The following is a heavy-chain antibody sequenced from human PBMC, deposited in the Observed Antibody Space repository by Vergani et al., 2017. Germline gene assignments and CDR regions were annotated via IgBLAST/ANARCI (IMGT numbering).Heavy chain of an antibody. J-gene: IGHJ6*03. Sequence: VQLVESGGGLVKPGGSLRLSCAASGFTFSSYSMNWVRQAPGKGLEWVSVIYSGGSTYYADSVKGRFTISRHNSKNTLYLQMNSLRAEDTAVYYCLVQQQLAHYYYYYMDVWGKGTTVTVSS. CDR1: GFTFSSYS. V-gene: IGHV3-53*04. D-gene: IGHD6-13*01. CDR2: IYSGGST. CDR3: LVQQQLAHYYYYYMDV.